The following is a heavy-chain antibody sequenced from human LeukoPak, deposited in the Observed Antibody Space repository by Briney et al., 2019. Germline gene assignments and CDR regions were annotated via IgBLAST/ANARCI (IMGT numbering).Heavy chain of an antibody. CDR2: INPTSGGT. D-gene: IGHD6-19*01. CDR1: GYTFTGYY. V-gene: IGHV1-2*02. CDR3: SRSQWLIDASIDY. Sequence: ASVKVSCKASGYTFTGYYMHWVRQAPGQGLEWMGWINPTSGGTKYAQKFHARVTMTRDTAISTAYLELSRLRSDDPAVHYFSRSQWLIDASIDYWGQGTLVTVSS. J-gene: IGHJ4*02.